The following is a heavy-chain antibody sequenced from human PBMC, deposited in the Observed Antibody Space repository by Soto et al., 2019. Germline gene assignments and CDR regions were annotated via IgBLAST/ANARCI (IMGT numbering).Heavy chain of an antibody. CDR3: ARDYCSGGSCYSSGDY. V-gene: IGHV3-33*01. CDR1: GFTFSSYG. D-gene: IGHD2-15*01. CDR2: IWYDGSNK. J-gene: IGHJ4*02. Sequence: QVQLVESGGGVVQPGRSLRLSCAASGFTFSSYGMHWVRQAPGKGLEWVAVIWYDGSNKYYADSVKGRFTISRDNSKNTLYLPMNSLRAEDTAVYYCARDYCSGGSCYSSGDYWGQGTLVTVSS.